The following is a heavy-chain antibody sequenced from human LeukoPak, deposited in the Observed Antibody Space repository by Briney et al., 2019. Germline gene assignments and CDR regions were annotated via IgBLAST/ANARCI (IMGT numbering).Heavy chain of an antibody. D-gene: IGHD3-10*01. CDR2: INPSGGST. CDR3: ARPLAEYRKAGPFDY. V-gene: IGHV1-46*01. J-gene: IGHJ4*02. CDR1: GYTFTGYY. Sequence: GASVKVSCKASGYTFTGYYMHWVRQAPGQGLEWMGIINPSGGSTSYAQKFQGRVTMTRDMSTSTVYMELSSLRSEDTAVYYCARPLAEYRKAGPFDYWGQGTLVTVSS.